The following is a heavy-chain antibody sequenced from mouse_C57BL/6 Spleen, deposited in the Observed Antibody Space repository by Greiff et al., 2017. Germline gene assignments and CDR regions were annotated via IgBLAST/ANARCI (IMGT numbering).Heavy chain of an antibody. V-gene: IGHV1-55*01. J-gene: IGHJ2*01. Sequence: QVQLQQPGAELVKPWASVKMSCKASGYSFTSYCITWVKQRPGQGLEWLGVIYPGSGSTNYNEKFKSQATLTVDTSSSQAYMKLSSLASEDSAIYYCARGAYGAFDYWGQGTTLTVSS. CDR3: ARGAYGAFDY. CDR1: GYSFTSYC. CDR2: IYPGSGST. D-gene: IGHD1-1*02.